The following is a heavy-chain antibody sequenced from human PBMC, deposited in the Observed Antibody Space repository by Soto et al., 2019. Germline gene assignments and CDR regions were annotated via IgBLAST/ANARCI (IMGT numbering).Heavy chain of an antibody. Sequence: PGGSLRLSCAASGFTFSTYTMNWVRQAPGKGLEWVSSISSSSSYIYYADSVKGRFTISRDNAKDSLYLQMNSLRAEDTAVYYCAKDIVATMLRSGNYYYGMDVWGQGTTVTVSS. CDR1: GFTFSTYT. CDR2: ISSSSSYI. D-gene: IGHD5-12*01. V-gene: IGHV3-21*01. J-gene: IGHJ6*02. CDR3: AKDIVATMLRSGNYYYGMDV.